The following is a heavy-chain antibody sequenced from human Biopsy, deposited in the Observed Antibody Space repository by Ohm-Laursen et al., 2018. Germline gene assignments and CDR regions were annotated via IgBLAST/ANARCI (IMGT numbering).Heavy chain of an antibody. CDR1: GFTFSDYA. V-gene: IGHV3-23*01. D-gene: IGHD3-10*01. J-gene: IGHJ4*02. CDR3: AKFEGDPTPSYYFDY. Sequence: SLRLSCAASGFTFSDYAMSWVRQAPGKGLEWVAGIYGGGFGTYYADSVKGRFSISRDNSENTLYLHMNSLRAEDTAVYFRAKFEGDPTPSYYFDYWGQGTLVTVSS. CDR2: IYGGGFGT.